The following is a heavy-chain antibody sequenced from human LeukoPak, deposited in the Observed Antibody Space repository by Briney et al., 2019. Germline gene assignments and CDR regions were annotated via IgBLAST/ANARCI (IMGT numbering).Heavy chain of an antibody. J-gene: IGHJ4*02. Sequence: GGSLRLSCAASGFTFTSYSMNWVRQAPGKGLEWVSTISGGGGSTYYADSVKGRFTISRDNSKNTLYLQVNSLRAEDTAVYYCAKEDHSGSYYYFDYWGQGTLVTVSS. CDR3: AKEDHSGSYYYFDY. V-gene: IGHV3-23*01. CDR2: ISGGGGST. CDR1: GFTFTSYS. D-gene: IGHD1-26*01.